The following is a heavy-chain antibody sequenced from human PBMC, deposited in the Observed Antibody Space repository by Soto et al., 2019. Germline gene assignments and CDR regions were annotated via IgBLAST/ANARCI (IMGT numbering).Heavy chain of an antibody. V-gene: IGHV1-18*01. CDR2: ISAYNGNT. CDR1: GYTFTSYG. D-gene: IGHD3-10*01. CDR3: ARDYYGSGSYYNRHGLGDYYMDV. J-gene: IGHJ6*03. Sequence: GASVKVSCKASGYTFTSYGISWVRQAPGQGLEWMGWISAYNGNTNYAQKHQGRVTMTTDTSTSTAYMELRSLRSDDTAVYYCARDYYGSGSYYNRHGLGDYYMDVWGKGTTVTVSS.